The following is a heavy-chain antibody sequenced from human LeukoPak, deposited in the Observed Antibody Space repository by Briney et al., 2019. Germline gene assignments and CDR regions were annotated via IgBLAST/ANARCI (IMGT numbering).Heavy chain of an antibody. CDR3: ARGALSGDQGFDY. CDR2: TYYSGST. V-gene: IGHV4-59*12. Sequence: PSETLSLTCTVSGGSISSYYWSWIRQPPGKGLEWIGYTYYSGSTNYNPSLKSRVTISVDTSKNQFSLKLSSVTAADTAVYYCARGALSGDQGFDYWGQGTLVTVSS. D-gene: IGHD3-16*02. J-gene: IGHJ4*02. CDR1: GGSISSYY.